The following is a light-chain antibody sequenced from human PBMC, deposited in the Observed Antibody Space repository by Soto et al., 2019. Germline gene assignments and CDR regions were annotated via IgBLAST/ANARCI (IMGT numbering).Light chain of an antibody. CDR3: QQYNSYPWT. CDR1: QSIRTW. CDR2: DAS. Sequence: DIQMTQSPSTLSASVGGIVTITCAASQSIRTWLAWYQKKPGKAPKLLISDASSLKSGVPSRFSGSGSGTEFNLTISRLQTDDFATYYCQQYNSYPWTFGQGTKVDIK. V-gene: IGKV1-5*01. J-gene: IGKJ1*01.